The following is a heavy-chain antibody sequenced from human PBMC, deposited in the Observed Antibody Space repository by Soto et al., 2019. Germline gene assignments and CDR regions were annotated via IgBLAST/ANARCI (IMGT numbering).Heavy chain of an antibody. D-gene: IGHD6-13*01. J-gene: IGHJ4*02. V-gene: IGHV4-34*01. CDR2: INHSGST. CDR3: ARQALVLGFDY. Sequence: SETLSLTCAVYGGSFSGYYWSWIRQPPGKGLEWIGEINHSGSTNYNPSLKSRVTISVDTSKNQFSLKLSSVTAADTAVYYRARQALVLGFDYWGQGTLVTVSS. CDR1: GGSFSGYY.